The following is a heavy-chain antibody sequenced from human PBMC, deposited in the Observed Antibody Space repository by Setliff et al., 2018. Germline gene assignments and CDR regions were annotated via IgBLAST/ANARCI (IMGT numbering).Heavy chain of an antibody. CDR1: GYSINSGYY. D-gene: IGHD5-18*01. CDR2: IYRDGNT. J-gene: IGHJ6*03. V-gene: IGHV4-38-2*02. Sequence: SETLSLTCAVSGYSINSGYYWGWIRQSPGKGLEWIGSIYRDGNTYYNPSLRSRVTISVDTSKNQFSLNLSSVTAADTAVNYCARDGYGDDWNTFVDVYYYYMDVRGKGTTVTV. CDR3: ARDGYGDDWNTFVDVYYYYMDV.